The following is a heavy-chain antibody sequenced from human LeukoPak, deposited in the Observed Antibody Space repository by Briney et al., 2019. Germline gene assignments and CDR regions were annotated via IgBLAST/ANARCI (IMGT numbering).Heavy chain of an antibody. V-gene: IGHV4-30-2*01. CDR3: ARESGDRAVFDY. D-gene: IGHD3-10*01. CDR1: GGSISSGGYY. CDR2: IYHSGST. Sequence: SETLSLTCTVSGGSISSGGYYWSWIRQPPGKGLEWIGYIYHSGSTYYNPSLKSRVTISVDRSKNQFSLKLSSVTAADTAVYYCARESGDRAVFDYWGQGTLVTVSS. J-gene: IGHJ4*02.